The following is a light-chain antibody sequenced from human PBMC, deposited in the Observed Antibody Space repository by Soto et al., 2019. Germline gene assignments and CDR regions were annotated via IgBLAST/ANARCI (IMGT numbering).Light chain of an antibody. J-gene: IGLJ2*01. CDR3: SSFTSSTTLV. V-gene: IGLV2-18*02. Sequence: QSALTQPPSVSGSHGQSVTISCTGTSSDVGSYNRVSWYQQPPGTAPKLMIYEVGNRPSGVPDRFSGSKSGNTASLTISGLQAEDEADYYCSSFTSSTTLVFGGGTKLTVL. CDR2: EVG. CDR1: SSDVGSYNR.